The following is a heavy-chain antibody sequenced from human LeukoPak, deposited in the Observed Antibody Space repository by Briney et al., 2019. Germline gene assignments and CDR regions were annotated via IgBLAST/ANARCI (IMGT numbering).Heavy chain of an antibody. CDR1: GFTFSSYA. CDR2: ISYDGSNK. Sequence: GGSLRLSCAASGFTFSSYAMHWVRQAPGKGLEWVAVISYDGSNKYYADSVKGRFTISSDNSKNTLYLQMNSLKTEDTAVYYCTTTIVVVRLYGMDVWGQGTTVTVSS. J-gene: IGHJ6*02. D-gene: IGHD3-22*01. CDR3: TTTIVVVRLYGMDV. V-gene: IGHV3-30-3*01.